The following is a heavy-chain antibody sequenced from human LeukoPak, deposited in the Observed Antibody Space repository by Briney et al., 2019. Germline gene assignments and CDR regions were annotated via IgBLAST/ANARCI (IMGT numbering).Heavy chain of an antibody. CDR1: GGTISSYY. Sequence: PSETLSLTCTVSGGTISSYYWSWIRQPPGKGLEWIGYIYYSGSTNYNPSLKSRVTISVDTSKNQFSLKLSSVTAADTAVYYCARLAVAGTGEDYWGQGTLVIVSA. CDR3: ARLAVAGTGEDY. V-gene: IGHV4-59*01. D-gene: IGHD6-19*01. J-gene: IGHJ4*02. CDR2: IYYSGST.